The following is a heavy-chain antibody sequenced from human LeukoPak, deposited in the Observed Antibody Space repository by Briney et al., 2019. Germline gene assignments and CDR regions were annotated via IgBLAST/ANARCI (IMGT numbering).Heavy chain of an antibody. Sequence: ESGPTLVKPTQTLTLTCTFSGFSLSTGGVGVGWIRQPPGKALEWLALIYWDGDKRYSPSLKSRVTITKDTSKNQVVLTMTNMDPVDTATYYCAHSDSGWYLGDFDYWGQGTLVTVSS. J-gene: IGHJ4*02. D-gene: IGHD6-13*01. V-gene: IGHV2-5*02. CDR2: IYWDGDK. CDR1: GFSLSTGGVG. CDR3: AHSDSGWYLGDFDY.